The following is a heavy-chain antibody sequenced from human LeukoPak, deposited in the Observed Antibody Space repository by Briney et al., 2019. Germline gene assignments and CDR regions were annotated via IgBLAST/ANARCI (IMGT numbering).Heavy chain of an antibody. Sequence: PSETLSLTCTVSSYSISSGYDWGWIRQPPEKGLEWIGNIYRSGITYYNPSLKSRVTMSVDTSKNQFSLKLSSVTAADTAIYYCARVNWLVEYWGEGTLVTVSS. D-gene: IGHD1-1*01. CDR2: IYRSGIT. CDR1: SYSISSGYD. CDR3: ARVNWLVEY. J-gene: IGHJ4*02. V-gene: IGHV4-38-2*02.